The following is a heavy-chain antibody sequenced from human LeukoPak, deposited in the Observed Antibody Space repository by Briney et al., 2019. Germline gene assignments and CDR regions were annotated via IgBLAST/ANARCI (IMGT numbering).Heavy chain of an antibody. CDR1: GDSVSNTNYY. Sequence: SETLSLTCTVSGDSVSNTNYYWGWIRQPPGKGLEWIGYIYYSASTYYNPSLKSRVTISVDTSKNQFSLKLTSVTAADTAVYYCCGSGWFAGPFGYWGQGALVTVPS. V-gene: IGHV4-39*07. D-gene: IGHD6-19*01. J-gene: IGHJ4*02. CDR2: IYYSAST. CDR3: CGSGWFAGPFGY.